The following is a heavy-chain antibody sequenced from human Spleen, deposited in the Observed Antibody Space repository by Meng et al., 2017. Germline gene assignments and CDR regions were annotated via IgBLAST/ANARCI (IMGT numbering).Heavy chain of an antibody. Sequence: GESLKISCAASGFTFSSYEMNWVRQAPGKGLEWVSYISSIGNTIYYADSVKGRFTISRDNSRNTVFLQINSLRVEDTAVYYCARSPIDKYDLSALPLDYWGQGTLVTVSS. CDR3: ARSPIDKYDLSALPLDY. CDR2: ISSIGNTI. CDR1: GFTFSSYE. J-gene: IGHJ4*02. V-gene: IGHV3-48*03. D-gene: IGHD3-22*01.